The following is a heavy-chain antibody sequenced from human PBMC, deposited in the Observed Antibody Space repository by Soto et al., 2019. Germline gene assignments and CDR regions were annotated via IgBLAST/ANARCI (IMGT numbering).Heavy chain of an antibody. CDR1: GGSIRSSSYY. Sequence: SETLSLTCTVSGGSIRSSSYYWGWIRQPPGKGLEWIGSIYYSGSTYYNPSLKSRVTISVDTSKNQFSLKLSSVTAADTAVYYCARESGSSWYYYGMDVWGQGTTVTVSS. CDR2: IYYSGST. CDR3: ARESGSSWYYYGMDV. V-gene: IGHV4-39*02. D-gene: IGHD6-13*01. J-gene: IGHJ6*02.